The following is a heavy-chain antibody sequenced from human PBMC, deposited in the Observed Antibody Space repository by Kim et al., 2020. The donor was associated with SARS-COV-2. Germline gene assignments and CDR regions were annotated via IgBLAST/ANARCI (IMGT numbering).Heavy chain of an antibody. D-gene: IGHD6-19*01. J-gene: IGHJ2*01. V-gene: IGHV3-30-3*01. CDR2: ISYDGSNK. Sequence: GGSLRLSCAASGFTFSSYAMHWVRQAPGKGLEWVAVISYDGSNKYYADSVKGRFTISRDNSKNTLYLQMNSLRAEDTAVYYCARDDGYSSGWYKYFDLWGRGTLVTVSS. CDR3: ARDDGYSSGWYKYFDL. CDR1: GFTFSSYA.